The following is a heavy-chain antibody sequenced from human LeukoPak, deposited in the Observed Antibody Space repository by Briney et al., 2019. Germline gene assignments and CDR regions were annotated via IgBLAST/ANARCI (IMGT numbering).Heavy chain of an antibody. V-gene: IGHV1-2*02. CDR2: INPNSGGT. CDR1: GYTFTGYY. Sequence: GASVKVSCKASGYTFTGYYMHWVRQAPGQGLEWMGWINPNSGGTNYAQKFQGRVTMTRDTSISTAYMELSRLRPDDTAVYYCASRERVSVVVPAAIVAGGYYYGMDVWGQGTTVTVSS. J-gene: IGHJ6*02. D-gene: IGHD2-2*02. CDR3: ASRERVSVVVPAAIVAGGYYYGMDV.